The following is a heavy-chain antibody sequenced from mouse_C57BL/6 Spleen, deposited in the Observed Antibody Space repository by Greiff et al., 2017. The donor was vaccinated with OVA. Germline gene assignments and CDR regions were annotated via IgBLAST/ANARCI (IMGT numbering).Heavy chain of an antibody. CDR1: GFSLTSYG. D-gene: IGHD1-1*01. J-gene: IGHJ3*01. CDR2: IWGVGST. V-gene: IGHV2-6*01. CDR3: ASYGSSYGFAY. Sequence: VHLVESGPGLVAPSQSLSITCTVSGFSLTSYGVAWVRQSPGKGLEWLGVIWGVGSTNYNSALKSRLSISKDNSKSQVFLKMNSLQTDDTAMYYCASYGSSYGFAYWGQGTLVTVSA.